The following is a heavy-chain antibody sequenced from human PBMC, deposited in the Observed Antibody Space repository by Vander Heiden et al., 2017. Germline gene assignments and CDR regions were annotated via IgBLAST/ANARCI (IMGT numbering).Heavy chain of an antibody. Sequence: EVQLVESGGGLVKPGRSLRLSCTASGFTFVDCARSWFRQAPGKGLEWVGFIRSKAYGGTTEYAASVKGRFTISRDDSKSIAYLQMNSLKTEDTAVYYCTRVDGDYVDYWGQGTLVTVSS. CDR1: GFTFVDCA. CDR3: TRVDGDYVDY. CDR2: IRSKAYGGTT. D-gene: IGHD4-17*01. J-gene: IGHJ4*02. V-gene: IGHV3-49*05.